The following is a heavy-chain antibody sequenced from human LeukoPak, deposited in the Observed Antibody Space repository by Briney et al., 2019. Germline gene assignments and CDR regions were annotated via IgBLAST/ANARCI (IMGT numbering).Heavy chain of an antibody. Sequence: GGSLRLSCAASGFTFSSYGMHWVRQAPGRGLEWVAYIRHDGGVKYHADSVKGRFTISRDYSKNTLYLQMKSLRVEDTAVYYCAKGDTSSWSALEIWGQGTMVTVSS. D-gene: IGHD6-13*01. CDR2: IRHDGGVK. V-gene: IGHV3-30*02. J-gene: IGHJ3*02. CDR3: AKGDTSSWSALEI. CDR1: GFTFSSYG.